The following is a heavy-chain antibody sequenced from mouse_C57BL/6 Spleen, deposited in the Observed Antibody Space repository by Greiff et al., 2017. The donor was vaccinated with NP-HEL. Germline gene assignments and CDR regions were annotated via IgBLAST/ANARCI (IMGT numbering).Heavy chain of an antibody. V-gene: IGHV1-39*01. J-gene: IGHJ1*03. CDR3: ARSDYYGSRPYWYFDV. CDR2: INPNYGTT. Sequence: VHVKQSGPELVKPGASVKISCKASGYSFTDYNMNWVKQSNGKSLEWIGVINPNYGTTSYNQKFKGKATLTVDQSSSTAYMQLNSLTSEDSAVYYCARSDYYGSRPYWYFDVWGTGTTVTVSS. D-gene: IGHD1-1*01. CDR1: GYSFTDYN.